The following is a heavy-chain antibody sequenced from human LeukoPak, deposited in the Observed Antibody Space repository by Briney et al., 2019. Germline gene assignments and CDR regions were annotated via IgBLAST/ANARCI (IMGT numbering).Heavy chain of an antibody. CDR2: ISSDGTTA. CDR3: ARGRESGSFIIDY. V-gene: IGHV3-30-3*01. CDR1: GLIFASSA. J-gene: IGHJ4*02. Sequence: GRSLTLSCARSGLIFASSAVHWARQAPGKRLEWVAFISSDGTTAHYGDSVKGRFTLSRDDSKNTVSLLMNSLGAEDTAVYYCARGRESGSFIIDYWGQGTLVTVSS. D-gene: IGHD3-10*01.